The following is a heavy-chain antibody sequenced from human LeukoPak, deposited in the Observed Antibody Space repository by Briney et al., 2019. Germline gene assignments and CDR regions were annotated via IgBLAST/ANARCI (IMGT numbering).Heavy chain of an antibody. Sequence: ASVKVSCKASGYTFTDYYMHWVRQAPGQGLEWMGWLNPNSGDTNYAQKFQGRVSMARDTSISTAYMDLSDLRSDDTAVYYCARGRNIEMTTMSGGSDYWGQGTLVTVSS. CDR1: GYTFTDYY. CDR3: ARGRNIEMTTMSGGSDY. J-gene: IGHJ4*02. V-gene: IGHV1-2*02. D-gene: IGHD5-24*01. CDR2: LNPNSGDT.